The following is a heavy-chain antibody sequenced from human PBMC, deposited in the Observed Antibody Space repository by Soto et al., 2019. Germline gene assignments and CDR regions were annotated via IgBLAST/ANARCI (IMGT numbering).Heavy chain of an antibody. J-gene: IGHJ4*02. D-gene: IGHD3-9*01. CDR1: GYTFTSYA. CDR3: ARNLMDYYILTGYYMGYYFDY. CDR2: INAGNGNT. Sequence: GASVKVSCKASGYTFTSYAMHWVRQAPGQRLEWMGWINAGNGNTKYSQKFQGRVTITRDTSASTAYMELSSLRSEDTAVYYCARNLMDYYILTGYYMGYYFDYWGQGTLVTVSS. V-gene: IGHV1-3*01.